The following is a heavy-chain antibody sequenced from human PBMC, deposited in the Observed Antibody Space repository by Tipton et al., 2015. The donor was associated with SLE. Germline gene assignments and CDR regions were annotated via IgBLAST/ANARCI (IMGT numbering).Heavy chain of an antibody. CDR2: IYYSGST. CDR3: ARGGGFDAFDI. V-gene: IGHV4-59*01. Sequence: LRLSCTVSGGSISSYYWSWMRQPPGKGLEWFGYIYYSGSTNYNPSLKSRVTISLDTSKNQFSLKLSSVTAADTAVYYCARGGGFDAFDIWGQGTMVTVSA. D-gene: IGHD2-15*01. J-gene: IGHJ3*02. CDR1: GGSISSYY.